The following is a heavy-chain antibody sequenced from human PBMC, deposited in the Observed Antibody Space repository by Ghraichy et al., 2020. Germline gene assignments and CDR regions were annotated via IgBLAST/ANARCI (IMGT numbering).Heavy chain of an antibody. J-gene: IGHJ6*02. CDR1: GFTFSDHY. D-gene: IGHD4/OR15-4a*01. CDR3: ARGPSGFQPVGAPSYFNGMDV. Sequence: GESLNISCAASGFTFSDHYMEWVRQAPGKGLEWVGRVRNKVNSYTTEYAASVKGRFTISRDESNNSMYLQMNSLKAEDTAVYFCARGPSGFQPVGAPSYFNGMDVWGQGTTVTVSS. CDR2: VRNKVNSYTT. V-gene: IGHV3-72*01.